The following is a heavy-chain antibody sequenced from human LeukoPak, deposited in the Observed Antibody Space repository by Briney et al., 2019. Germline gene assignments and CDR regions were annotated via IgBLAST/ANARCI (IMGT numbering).Heavy chain of an antibody. D-gene: IGHD2-2*01. V-gene: IGHV4-34*01. Sequence: SETLSLTCAVYGGSFSGYYWSWIRQPPGKGLEWIGEINHSGSTNYNPSLKSRVTISVDTSKNQFSLKLSSVTAADTAVYYCARFGYCSSTSCRRNYYYYYYMDVWGKGTTVTISS. CDR2: INHSGST. J-gene: IGHJ6*03. CDR1: GGSFSGYY. CDR3: ARFGYCSSTSCRRNYYYYYYMDV.